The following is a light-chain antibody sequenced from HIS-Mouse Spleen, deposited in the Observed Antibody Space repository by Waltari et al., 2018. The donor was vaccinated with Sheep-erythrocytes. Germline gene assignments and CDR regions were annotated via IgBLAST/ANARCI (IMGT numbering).Light chain of an antibody. CDR1: SSTTGNNY. CDR2: RNN. CDR3: AAWDDSLRGNWV. Sequence: QAVLTQPPSSSGTPWQRVTISCSGSSSTTGNNYVYCYQQLPGTAPKLLIYRNNQRHSGVPDRFSGSKSGTSASLAISGLRSEDEADYYCAAWDDSLRGNWVFGGGTKLTVL. V-gene: IGLV1-47*01. J-gene: IGLJ3*02.